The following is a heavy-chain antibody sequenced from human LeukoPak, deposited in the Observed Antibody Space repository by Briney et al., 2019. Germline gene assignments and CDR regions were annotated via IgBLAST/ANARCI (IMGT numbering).Heavy chain of an antibody. CDR1: GFAFSSYA. J-gene: IGHJ4*02. CDR2: ISYDGSNK. V-gene: IGHV3-30-3*01. D-gene: IGHD6-19*01. CDR3: ARDSYPGYSSGYQAY. Sequence: GGSLRLSCAASGFAFSSYAMHWVRQAPGKGLEWVAVISYDGSNKYYADSVKGRFTISRDNSKNTLYLQMNSLRAEDTAVYYCARDSYPGYSSGYQAYWGQGTLVTVSS.